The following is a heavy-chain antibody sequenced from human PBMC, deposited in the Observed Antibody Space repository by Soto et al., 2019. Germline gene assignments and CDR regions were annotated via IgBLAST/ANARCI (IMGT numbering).Heavy chain of an antibody. CDR3: ARHASRIAVMFDP. CDR1: GGSISSYY. D-gene: IGHD2-21*01. Sequence: SETLSLTCTVSGGSISSYYWSWIRQPPGKGLEWIGYIYYSGSTNYNPSLKSRVTISVDTSKNQFSLKLSSVTAADTAVYYCARHASRIAVMFDPSGQGTLVTVSS. J-gene: IGHJ5*02. CDR2: IYYSGST. V-gene: IGHV4-59*08.